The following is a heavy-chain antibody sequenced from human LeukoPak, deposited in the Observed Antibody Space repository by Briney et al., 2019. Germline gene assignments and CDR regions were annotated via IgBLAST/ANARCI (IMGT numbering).Heavy chain of an antibody. J-gene: IGHJ4*02. CDR2: ISYDGSNK. D-gene: IGHD1-26*01. CDR3: ARAHFRGSYYSSHFSGY. Sequence: PGGSLRLSCATSGFTLSSYGMHWVRQAPGKGLEWVAVISYDGSNKYYADSVKGRFTISRDNSKNTLYLQMNSLRAEDTAVYYCARAHFRGSYYSSHFSGYWGQGTLVTVSS. CDR1: GFTLSSYG. V-gene: IGHV3-30*03.